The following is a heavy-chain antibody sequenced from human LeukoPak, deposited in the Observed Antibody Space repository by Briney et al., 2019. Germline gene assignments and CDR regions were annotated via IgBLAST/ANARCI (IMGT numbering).Heavy chain of an antibody. CDR1: GFTFSSYA. J-gene: IGHJ4*02. Sequence: GRSLRLSCAASGFTFSSYAMHWVRQAPGKGLEWVAVISYDGSNKYYADSVKGRFTISRDNSKNTLYLQMNSLRAEDTAVYYCARPFSGSYGVVDYWGQGTLVTVSS. D-gene: IGHD1-26*01. CDR3: ARPFSGSYGVVDY. V-gene: IGHV3-30-3*01. CDR2: ISYDGSNK.